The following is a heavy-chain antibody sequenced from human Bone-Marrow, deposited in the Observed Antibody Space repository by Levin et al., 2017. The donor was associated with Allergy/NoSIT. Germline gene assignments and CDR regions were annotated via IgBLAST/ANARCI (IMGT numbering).Heavy chain of an antibody. D-gene: IGHD1-20*01. CDR3: TREAITGTSWFDP. Sequence: AGGSLRLSCAASGFTFRDYALSWVRQAPGMGLEWVGFIRGKTYDGTTEYAASVKGRFTISRDDSKSVAYLHMNSLKPDDTAIYYCTREAITGTSWFDPWGQGTLVTVSS. V-gene: IGHV3-49*04. CDR1: GFTFRDYA. CDR2: IRGKTYDGTT. J-gene: IGHJ5*02.